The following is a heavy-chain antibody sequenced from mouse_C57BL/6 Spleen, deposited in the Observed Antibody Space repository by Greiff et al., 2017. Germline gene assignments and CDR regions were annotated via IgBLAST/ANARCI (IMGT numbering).Heavy chain of an antibody. CDR3: ASYMGGAMDC. CDR1: GFTFTDYY. V-gene: IGHV7-3*01. J-gene: IGHJ4*01. CDR2: IRNKSNGYTT. Sequence: EVKVVESGGGLVQPGGSLSLSCAASGFTFTDYYMSWVRQPPGKALEWLGFIRNKSNGYTTEYSASVKGRFTISRDNSQNILYLQMNALRAEDSATSSCASYMGGAMDCWGQGTSVTVSS.